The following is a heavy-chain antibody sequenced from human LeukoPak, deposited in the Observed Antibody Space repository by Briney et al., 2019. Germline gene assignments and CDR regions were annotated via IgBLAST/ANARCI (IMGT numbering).Heavy chain of an antibody. V-gene: IGHV1-2*02. J-gene: IGHJ2*01. CDR2: ITPKNGDT. CDR3: AGGFGYENWYFDL. CDR1: GYTFTDSY. Sequence: ASVKVSCKGSGYTFTDSYVHWVRHAPGQGLEWMGWITPKNGDTKDAQKFQGRVTMIRDASISTAYMELRRLRSDDTATYCCAGGFGYENWYFDLWGRGTLVTVSS. D-gene: IGHD2-2*03.